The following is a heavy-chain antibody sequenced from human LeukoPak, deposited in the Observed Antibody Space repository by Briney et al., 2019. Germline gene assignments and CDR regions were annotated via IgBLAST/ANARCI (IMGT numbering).Heavy chain of an antibody. CDR2: ISSSGSAI. V-gene: IGHV3-11*01. D-gene: IGHD1-1*01. CDR1: GFTFSDYY. J-gene: IGHJ4*02. Sequence: GGSLRLSCAASGFTFSDYYMSWIRQAPGKGLEWVSYISSSGSAISYADSVKGRFTISRDNAKNSLYLQMNSLRAEDTAVYYCVRDRSRTGDQFDYWGQGTLVTVSS. CDR3: VRDRSRTGDQFDY.